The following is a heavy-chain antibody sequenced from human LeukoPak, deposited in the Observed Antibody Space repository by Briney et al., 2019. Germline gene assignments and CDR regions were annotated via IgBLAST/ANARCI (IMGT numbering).Heavy chain of an antibody. Sequence: GGSLRLSCAASGFTVSSNYMSWVRQAPGKGLEWVSVIYSGGSTYYADSVKGRFTISRDNSKNTLYLQMNSLRAEDTAVYYCARDARTHANYYDSSGYYSYFDYWGQGTLVTVSS. CDR1: GFTVSSNY. J-gene: IGHJ4*02. CDR3: ARDARTHANYYDSSGYYSYFDY. CDR2: IYSGGST. V-gene: IGHV3-53*01. D-gene: IGHD3-22*01.